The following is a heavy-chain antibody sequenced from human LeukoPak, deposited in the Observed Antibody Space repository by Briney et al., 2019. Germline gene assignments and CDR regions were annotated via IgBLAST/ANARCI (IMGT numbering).Heavy chain of an antibody. CDR2: IYYSGST. CDR1: GGSISSSSYY. Sequence: SETLSLTCTVSGGSISSSSYYWGWIRQPPGKGLEWIGSIYYSGSTYYNPSLKSRVTISVDTSKNQFSLKLSSVTAADTAVYYCAREPAFYDSSGYSFPNWFDPWGQGTLVTVSS. V-gene: IGHV4-39*07. CDR3: AREPAFYDSSGYSFPNWFDP. J-gene: IGHJ5*02. D-gene: IGHD3-22*01.